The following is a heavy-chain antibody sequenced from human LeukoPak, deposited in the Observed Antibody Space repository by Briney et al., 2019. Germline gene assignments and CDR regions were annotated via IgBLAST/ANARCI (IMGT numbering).Heavy chain of an antibody. V-gene: IGHV1-69*13. Sequence: ASVKVSCKASGGTFSSYAISWVRQAPGQGLEWMGGIIPIFGTANYAQKFQGRVTITADESTSTAYMELSSLRSEDTAAYYCARNYWSGRKLKTYYFDYWGQGTLVTVSS. J-gene: IGHJ4*02. D-gene: IGHD3-3*01. CDR1: GGTFSSYA. CDR3: ARNYWSGRKLKTYYFDY. CDR2: IIPIFGTA.